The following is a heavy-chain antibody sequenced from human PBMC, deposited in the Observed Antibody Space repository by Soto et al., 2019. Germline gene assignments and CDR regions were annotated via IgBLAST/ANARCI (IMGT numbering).Heavy chain of an antibody. CDR2: IVVGSGNT. CDR1: GFTFTSSA. V-gene: IGHV1-58*01. Sequence: GASVKVSCKASGFTFTSSAVQWVRQARGQRLEWIGWIVVGSGNTNYAQKFQERVTITRDMSTSTAYMELSSLRSEDTAVYYCAATIMITFGGVIGWFDPWGQGTLVTVSS. CDR3: AATIMITFGGVIGWFDP. D-gene: IGHD3-16*02. J-gene: IGHJ5*02.